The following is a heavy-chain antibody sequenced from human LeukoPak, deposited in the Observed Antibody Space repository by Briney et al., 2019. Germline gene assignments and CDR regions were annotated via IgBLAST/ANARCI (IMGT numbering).Heavy chain of an antibody. D-gene: IGHD3-3*01. CDR1: GYSFTSYW. CDR2: IDPSDSYT. Sequence: GESLKISCKGSGYSFTSYWISWVRQMPGKGLEWMGRIDPSDSYTNYSPPFQGHVTISADKSISTAYLQWSSPKASDTAMYYCARHGYDFWSGYHDYWGQGTLATVSS. CDR3: ARHGYDFWSGYHDY. J-gene: IGHJ4*02. V-gene: IGHV5-10-1*01.